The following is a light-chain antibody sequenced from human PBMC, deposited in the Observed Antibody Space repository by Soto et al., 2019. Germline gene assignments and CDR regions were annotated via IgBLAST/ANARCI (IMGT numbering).Light chain of an antibody. V-gene: IGKV3D-15*01. J-gene: IGKJ3*01. CDR3: QQYNNRPFA. CDR1: QSIGST. CDR2: DAS. Sequence: EIVMTQSPATLSVSPGERATLSCRASQSIGSTLAWYQQKPGQAPRLLIYDASTRATGIPGWFSGSGSGTEFTLTINSLPSEDSTVYYCQQYNNRPFAFGAGTKVDIK.